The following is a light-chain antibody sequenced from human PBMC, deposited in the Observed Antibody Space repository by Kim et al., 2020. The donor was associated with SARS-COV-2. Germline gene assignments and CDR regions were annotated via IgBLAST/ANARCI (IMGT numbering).Light chain of an antibody. Sequence: SSELTQDPAVSVALGQTVRITCQGDSLRSYYASWYQQKPGQAPVLVIYGKNNRPSGIPDRFSGSSSGNTASLTITGAQAEDEADYYCNSDVFGTGTKVTVL. J-gene: IGLJ1*01. V-gene: IGLV3-19*01. CDR2: GKN. CDR1: SLRSYY. CDR3: NSDV.